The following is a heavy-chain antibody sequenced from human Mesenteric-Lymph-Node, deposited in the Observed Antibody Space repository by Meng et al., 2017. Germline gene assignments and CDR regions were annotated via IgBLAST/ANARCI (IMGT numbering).Heavy chain of an antibody. CDR2: INPSGGST. Sequence: ASVKVSCKASGYTFTSFGIRWARQAPGQGLEWMGIINPSGGSTSYAQKFQGRVTMTRDTSTSTVYMELSSLRSEDTAVYYCAYGDFVSYFDYWGQGTLVTVSS. CDR1: GYTFTSFG. J-gene: IGHJ4*02. CDR3: AYGDFVSYFDY. D-gene: IGHD4-17*01. V-gene: IGHV1-46*01.